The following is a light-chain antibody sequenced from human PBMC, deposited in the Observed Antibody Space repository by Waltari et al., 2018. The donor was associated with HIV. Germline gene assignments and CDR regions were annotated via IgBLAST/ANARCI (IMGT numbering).Light chain of an antibody. V-gene: IGLV2-14*01. CDR3: NSYRSSTTPCV. Sequence: QSALTQPASVSGSPGQSITISCTGTSSAVGGHNYFSWYQQHPGKAPKLLIYEVSNRPSGVSNRFSGSKSGNTASMTISGLQAEDEADYYCNSYRSSTTPCVFGTGTKVTVL. J-gene: IGLJ1*01. CDR1: SSAVGGHNY. CDR2: EVS.